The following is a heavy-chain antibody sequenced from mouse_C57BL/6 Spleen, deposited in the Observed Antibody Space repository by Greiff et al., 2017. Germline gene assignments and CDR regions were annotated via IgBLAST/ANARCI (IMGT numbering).Heavy chain of an antibody. Sequence: VQLQESGAELVKPGASVKISCKASGYAFSSYWMNWVKQRPGKGLEWIGQIYPGDGDTNYNGKFKGKATLTADKSSSTAYMQRSSLTSEDSAVYFCARGGDYAMDYWGQGTSVTVSS. V-gene: IGHV1-80*01. CDR1: GYAFSSYW. CDR3: ARGGDYAMDY. CDR2: IYPGDGDT. J-gene: IGHJ4*01.